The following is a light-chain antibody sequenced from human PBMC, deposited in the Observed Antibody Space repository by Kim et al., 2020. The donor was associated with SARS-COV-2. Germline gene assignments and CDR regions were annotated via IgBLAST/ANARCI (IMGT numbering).Light chain of an antibody. CDR2: WAS. V-gene: IGKV4-1*01. J-gene: IGKJ2*01. CDR3: QQYYTAPPT. Sequence: DIVMTQSPDSLALSLGERATINCRPSQNIFYSPTNKNYLAWYQHKLAQPPKLLIYWASTRESGVSDRFSGSGSRTNFSLTISSLQAEDVAVYYCQQYYTAPPTFGQGTKLEI. CDR1: QNIFYSPTNKNY.